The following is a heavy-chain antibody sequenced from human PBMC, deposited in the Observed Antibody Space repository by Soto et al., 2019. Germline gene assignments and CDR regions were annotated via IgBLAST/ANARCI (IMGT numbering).Heavy chain of an antibody. J-gene: IGHJ6*02. CDR1: GGTFSSYA. V-gene: IGHV1-69*12. Sequence: QVQLVQSGAEVKQPGSSVKVSCKASGGTFSSYAISWVRQAPGQGLEWMGGIIPIFGTANYAQKFQGRVTITADESTSTAYMELSSLRSEDTAVYYCASRPNSGYEKRYGMDVWGQGTTVTVSS. CDR3: ASRPNSGYEKRYGMDV. CDR2: IIPIFGTA. D-gene: IGHD5-12*01.